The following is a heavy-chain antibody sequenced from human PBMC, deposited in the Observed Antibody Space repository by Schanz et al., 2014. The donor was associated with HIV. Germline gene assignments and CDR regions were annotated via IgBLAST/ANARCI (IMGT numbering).Heavy chain of an antibody. V-gene: IGHV3-33*01. J-gene: IGHJ3*02. Sequence: QVQLVESGGGVVQPGRSLRLSCAASGFIFSSYGMYWVRQAPGKGLEWVAVVWYDGSKRYYADSVKGRFTVSRDNSKNTLYLQMNSLRAEDTAVYYCARDFEGPDAFDIWGQGTMVTVSS. CDR3: ARDFEGPDAFDI. CDR2: VWYDGSKR. CDR1: GFIFSSYG.